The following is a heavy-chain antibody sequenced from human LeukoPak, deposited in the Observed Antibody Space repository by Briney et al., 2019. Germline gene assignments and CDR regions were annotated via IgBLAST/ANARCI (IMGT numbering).Heavy chain of an antibody. D-gene: IGHD4-11*01. CDR2: IQYSGTNK. Sequence: GGSLRLSCAASEFIFSNYDMHWVRQAPGKGLEWVSYIQYSGTNKNYPDSVKGRFSISRDNSKNTLYLQMNSLRAEDTAVYYCARAPTVTGSYYYYYMDVWGKGTTVTVSS. CDR1: EFIFSNYD. V-gene: IGHV3-30*02. CDR3: ARAPTVTGSYYYYYMDV. J-gene: IGHJ6*03.